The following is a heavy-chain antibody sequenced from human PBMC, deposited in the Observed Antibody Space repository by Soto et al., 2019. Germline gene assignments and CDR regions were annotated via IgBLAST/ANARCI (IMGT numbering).Heavy chain of an antibody. CDR3: ARGVDLDALLLNRFYP. V-gene: IGHV1-2*04. J-gene: IGHJ5*02. D-gene: IGHD3-22*01. CDR2: INPNSGGT. CDR1: GYTFTGYY. Sequence: ASVKVSCKASGYTFTGYYMHWVRQAPGKGLEWMGWINPNSGGTNYAQKFQGWVTMTRDTSISTAYMELSRLRSDDTAVYYCARGVDLDALLLNRFYPLGQGTLVTVSS.